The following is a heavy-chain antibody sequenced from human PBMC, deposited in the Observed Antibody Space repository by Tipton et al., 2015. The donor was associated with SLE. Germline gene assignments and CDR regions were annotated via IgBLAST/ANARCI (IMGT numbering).Heavy chain of an antibody. CDR3: AREGSSSLFDY. D-gene: IGHD6-13*01. V-gene: IGHV3-23*01. Sequence: GSLRLSCAASGITFSSHAMSWVRQAPGKGLEWVSAISGSGGNTYYADSVKGRFTISRDNSKNTLYLQMNSLRAEDTAVYYCAREGSSSLFDYWGQGTLVTVSS. CDR2: ISGSGGNT. CDR1: GITFSSHA. J-gene: IGHJ4*02.